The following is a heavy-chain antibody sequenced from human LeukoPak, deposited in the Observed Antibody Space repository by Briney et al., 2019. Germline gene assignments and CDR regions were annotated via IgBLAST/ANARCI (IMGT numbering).Heavy chain of an antibody. CDR1: GFTFSSYA. Sequence: GGSLRLSCAASGFTFSSYAMHWVRQAPGKGLEWVAVISYDGSNKYYADSVKGRFTISRDNSKNTLYLQMNSLRAEDTAVYYCARGSGSYSFMDAFDIWGQGTMVTVSS. V-gene: IGHV3-30*04. CDR3: ARGSGSYSFMDAFDI. J-gene: IGHJ3*02. CDR2: ISYDGSNK. D-gene: IGHD1-26*01.